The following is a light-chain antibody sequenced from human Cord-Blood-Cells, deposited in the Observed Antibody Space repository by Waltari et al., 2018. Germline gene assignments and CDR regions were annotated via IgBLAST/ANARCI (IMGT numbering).Light chain of an antibody. CDR1: SSNIGNNY. J-gene: IGLJ2*01. V-gene: IGLV1-51*02. CDR3: GTWDSSLSAGV. CDR2: ENN. Sequence: QSVLTQPPSVSAAPGQKVTISCSGSSSNIGNNYVSWYQQRPGTAPKLILYENNKRPSGIPDRFSGSKSGTSATLGITGLQTGDEADYYCGTWDSSLSAGVFGGGTKLTVL.